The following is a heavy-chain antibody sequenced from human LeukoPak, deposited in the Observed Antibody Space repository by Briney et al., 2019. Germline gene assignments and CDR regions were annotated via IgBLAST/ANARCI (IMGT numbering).Heavy chain of an antibody. CDR2: ISGSGGST. D-gene: IGHD2-2*01. CDR3: AEVNAARIVVVPAAPVDV. CDR1: GFTFSNYS. Sequence: PGGSLRLSCAASGFTFSNYSMSWVRQAPGKGLEWVSAISGSGGSTYYADSVKGRFSISRDNSKNTLYLQMNSLRGEDTAVYYCAEVNAARIVVVPAAPVDVWGQGTTVTVSS. V-gene: IGHV3-23*01. J-gene: IGHJ6*02.